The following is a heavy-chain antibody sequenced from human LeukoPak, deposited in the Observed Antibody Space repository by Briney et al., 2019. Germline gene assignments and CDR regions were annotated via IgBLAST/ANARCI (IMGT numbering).Heavy chain of an antibody. CDR2: IYTSGST. CDR3: ARVYVPAANPRYYYMDV. CDR1: GGSISSYY. Sequence: SETLSLTCTVSGGSISSYYWSWIRQPAGKGLEWIGRIYTSGSTNYNPSLKSRVTMSVDTSKNQFSLKLSSVTAADTAVYYCARVYVPAANPRYYYMDVWGKGTTVTVSS. J-gene: IGHJ6*03. D-gene: IGHD2-2*01. V-gene: IGHV4-4*07.